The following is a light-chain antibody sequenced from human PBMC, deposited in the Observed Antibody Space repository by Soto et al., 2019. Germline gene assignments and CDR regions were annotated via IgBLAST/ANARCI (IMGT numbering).Light chain of an antibody. CDR1: QGISSY. Sequence: IQLTQSPSSLSASVGDRVIMTCRASQGISSYLAWYQQKPGKAPTLLIYAASTLETGVPSRFSGSGSGTDFTLTISSLQPDDFATYYCQQYNSYPWTFGQGTKV. J-gene: IGKJ1*01. CDR2: AAS. CDR3: QQYNSYPWT. V-gene: IGKV1-9*01.